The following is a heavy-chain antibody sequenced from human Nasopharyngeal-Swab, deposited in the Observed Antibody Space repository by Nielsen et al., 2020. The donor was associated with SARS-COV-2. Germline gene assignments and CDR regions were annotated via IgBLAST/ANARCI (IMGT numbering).Heavy chain of an antibody. CDR3: ARLHFASGPFDY. J-gene: IGHJ4*02. Sequence: KVSCKGSGYSLTSYWIAWVRQMPGKGLEWMGIIYPRDSDTRYSPSFQGQVTISADKSISTAYLQWSSLKDSDTAMYYCARLHFASGPFDYWGQGTLVTVSS. CDR2: IYPRDSDT. D-gene: IGHD6-19*01. CDR1: GYSLTSYW. V-gene: IGHV5-51*01.